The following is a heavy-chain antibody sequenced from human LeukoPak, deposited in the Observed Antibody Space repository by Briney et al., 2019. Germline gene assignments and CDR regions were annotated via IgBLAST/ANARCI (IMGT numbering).Heavy chain of an antibody. V-gene: IGHV4-59*08. CDR1: GGSISSYY. CDR3: ARQGGYIAPLAL. D-gene: IGHD6-13*01. Sequence: PSETLSLTCTVSGGSISSYYWSWIRQPPGKGLEWIGYISYSGNTNYNPSLKSRVTISLDTSKNQFSLNLSSVTAADTAVYYCARQGGYIAPLALWGQGTLVTVS. J-gene: IGHJ4*02. CDR2: ISYSGNT.